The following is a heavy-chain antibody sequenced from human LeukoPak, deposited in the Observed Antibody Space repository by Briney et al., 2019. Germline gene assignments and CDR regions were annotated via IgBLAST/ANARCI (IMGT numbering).Heavy chain of an antibody. CDR3: ASGGIPGWFDP. CDR2: ITPIFGTA. Sequence: GASVQVSCKASGGTFSGYAISWVRPAPGQGLEWMGGITPIFGTANYAQKFQGRVTITTDESTSTAYMELSSLRSEDTAVYYCASGGIPGWFDPWGQGTLVTVSS. CDR1: GGTFSGYA. V-gene: IGHV1-69*05. J-gene: IGHJ5*02. D-gene: IGHD2-2*01.